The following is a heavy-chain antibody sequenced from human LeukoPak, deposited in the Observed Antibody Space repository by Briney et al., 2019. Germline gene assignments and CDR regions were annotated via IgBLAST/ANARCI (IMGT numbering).Heavy chain of an antibody. Sequence: PGGSLRLSCAASGFTFTTYAMSWVRQAPGKGLEWVSGITGSGGSTFYADAVKGRFTISRDNSKNTLYLQMNSLRAEDTAVYCCAKMAIVGNWFDPWGQGTLVTVSS. CDR2: ITGSGGST. V-gene: IGHV3-23*01. D-gene: IGHD5-12*01. J-gene: IGHJ5*02. CDR3: AKMAIVGNWFDP. CDR1: GFTFTTYA.